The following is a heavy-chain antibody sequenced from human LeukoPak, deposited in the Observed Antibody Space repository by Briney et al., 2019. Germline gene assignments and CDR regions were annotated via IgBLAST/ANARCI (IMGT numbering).Heavy chain of an antibody. CDR1: GGSISSSSYY. J-gene: IGHJ4*02. D-gene: IGHD3-9*01. CDR3: ARGFYDILIGKGYFDY. V-gene: IGHV4-61*05. CDR2: VSYSGAT. Sequence: SETLSLTCTVSGGSISSSSYYWGWIRQPPGKGLEWIGYVSYSGATNRNPSLRSRLAMSVDTSKNQFSLKLNSVTAADTAVYYCARGFYDILIGKGYFDYWGQGNLVTVSS.